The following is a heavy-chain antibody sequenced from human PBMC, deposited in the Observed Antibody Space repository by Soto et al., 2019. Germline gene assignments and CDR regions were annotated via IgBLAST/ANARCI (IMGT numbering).Heavy chain of an antibody. CDR2: IYPGDSDT. J-gene: IGHJ4*02. D-gene: IGHD3-10*01. Sequence: PGESLKISCKGSGYSFTSYWIGWVRQMPGKGLEWMGIIYPGDSDTRYSPSFQGQVTISADKSISTAYLQWSSLKASDTAMYYCATDYYGSGSYYNSPQQFDYWGQGTLVTVSS. CDR1: GYSFTSYW. CDR3: ATDYYGSGSYYNSPQQFDY. V-gene: IGHV5-51*01.